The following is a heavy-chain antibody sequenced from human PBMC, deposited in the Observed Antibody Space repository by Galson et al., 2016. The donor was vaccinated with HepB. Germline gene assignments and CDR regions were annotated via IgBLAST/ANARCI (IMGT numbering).Heavy chain of an antibody. Sequence: SETLSLTCTVSGGSISTNNYYWGWIRQPPGKGLEWIGTIYYSGSTYYNPSLMSRVTISVDTSKNQFSLTLRSVTAADTAVYYCASLFDYLLYPSDCWGQGTLVIVSS. CDR3: ASLFDYLLYPSDC. CDR1: GGSISTNNYY. V-gene: IGHV4-39*01. D-gene: IGHD3-9*01. J-gene: IGHJ4*02. CDR2: IYYSGST.